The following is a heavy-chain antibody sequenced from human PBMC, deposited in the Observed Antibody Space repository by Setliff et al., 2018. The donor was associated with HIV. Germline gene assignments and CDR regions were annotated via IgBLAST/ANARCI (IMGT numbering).Heavy chain of an antibody. CDR3: ARNKPYYDFWSGYNYYYYYGMDV. D-gene: IGHD3-3*01. V-gene: IGHV4-4*08. J-gene: IGHJ6*02. CDR1: GGSVSGYK. Sequence: SETLSLTCIVSGGSVSGYKWSWIRQSPGKGLEWIGYICTSGSATYNPSLKSRVIISVDTSNQFSLKLSSVTAADTAVYYCARNKPYYDFWSGYNYYYYYGMDVWGQGTTVTVSS. CDR2: ICTSGSA.